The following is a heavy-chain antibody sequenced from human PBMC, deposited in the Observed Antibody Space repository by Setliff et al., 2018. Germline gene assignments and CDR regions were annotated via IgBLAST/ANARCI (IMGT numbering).Heavy chain of an antibody. CDR2: INAGNGNT. Sequence: ASVKVSCKASGYTFTSYAMHWVRQAPGQRLEWMGWINAGNGNTKYSQKFQGRVTITRDTSASTAYMELSSLRSEDTAMYYCAHHGSHIAAAGMKIASDYYYGMDVWGQGTTVTVSS. V-gene: IGHV1-3*01. CDR1: GYTFTSYA. D-gene: IGHD6-13*01. CDR3: AHHGSHIAAAGMKIASDYYYGMDV. J-gene: IGHJ6*02.